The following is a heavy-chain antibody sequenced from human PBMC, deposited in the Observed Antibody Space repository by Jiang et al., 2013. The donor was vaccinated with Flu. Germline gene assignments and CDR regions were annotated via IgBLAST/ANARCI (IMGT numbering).Heavy chain of an antibody. CDR2: ISYSGNS. V-gene: IGHV4-39*07. D-gene: IGHD3-10*01. CDR3: ARVLSGSQFDS. Sequence: GPGLVKPSETLSLTCTVSGDSISRSPYYWGWIRQPPGKGLEWIGSISYSGNSYYNTSLKSRVFISADTPKNQFSLKLSSVTAADTAVYYCARVLSGSQFDSWGQGPWSPSPQ. CDR1: GDSISRSPYY. J-gene: IGHJ4*02.